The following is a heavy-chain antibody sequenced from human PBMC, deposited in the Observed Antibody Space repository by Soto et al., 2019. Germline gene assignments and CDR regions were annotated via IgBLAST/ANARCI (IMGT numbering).Heavy chain of an antibody. Sequence: EVQLVESGGGLVQPGRSLRLSCAASGFTFDDYAMHWVRQAPGKGLEWVSGISWNSGSIGYADSVKGRFTISRDNAKNSRYLQMNSLRAENTAWYYCAKGVSYYDILTRYFQHWGQGTLVTVSS. D-gene: IGHD3-9*01. J-gene: IGHJ1*01. CDR2: ISWNSGSI. CDR3: AKGVSYYDILTRYFQH. V-gene: IGHV3-9*01. CDR1: GFTFDDYA.